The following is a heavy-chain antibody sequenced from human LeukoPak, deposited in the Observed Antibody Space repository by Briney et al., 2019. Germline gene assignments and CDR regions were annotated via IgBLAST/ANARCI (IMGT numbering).Heavy chain of an antibody. J-gene: IGHJ4*02. CDR1: GYTFTGYY. CDR2: INPNSGGT. D-gene: IGHD3-22*01. CDR3: ASGKYYYDSSGYLAY. V-gene: IGHV1-2*02. Sequence: ASVKVSCKASGYTFTGYYMHWVRQAPGQGLEWMGWINPNSGGTNYAQKFQGRVTMTRDTSISTAYMELSRLRSDHTAVYYCASGKYYYDSSGYLAYWGQGTLVTVSS.